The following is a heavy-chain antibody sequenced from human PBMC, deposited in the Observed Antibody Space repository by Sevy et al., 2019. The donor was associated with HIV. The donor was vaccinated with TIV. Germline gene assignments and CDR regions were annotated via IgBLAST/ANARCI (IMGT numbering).Heavy chain of an antibody. V-gene: IGHV1-18*01. J-gene: IGHJ5*02. CDR3: ARGPRGLYYYDSSGYRNWFDP. D-gene: IGHD3-22*01. CDR1: GYTFTSYG. Sequence: ASVKVSCKASGYTFTSYGMSWVRQAPGQGLEWMGWISAYNGNTNYAQKLQGRVTMTTDTSTSTAYMELRSLRSDDTAVYYCARGPRGLYYYDSSGYRNWFDPWGQGTLVTVSS. CDR2: ISAYNGNT.